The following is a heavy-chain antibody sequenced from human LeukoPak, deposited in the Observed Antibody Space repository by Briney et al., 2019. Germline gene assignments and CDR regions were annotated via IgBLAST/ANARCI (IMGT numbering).Heavy chain of an antibody. CDR1: GFTLSNYV. CDR3: AKGVYSYGPNYFDY. D-gene: IGHD5-18*01. CDR2: VSGGGFDT. V-gene: IGHV3-23*01. Sequence: GGSLRLSCVASGFTLSNYVMSWVRQAPGKGLEWVSGVSGGGFDTYYTDSVKGRFTISRDNSKNTLYLQMNSLRAEDTAVYYCAKGVYSYGPNYFDYWGQGTLVTVSS. J-gene: IGHJ4*02.